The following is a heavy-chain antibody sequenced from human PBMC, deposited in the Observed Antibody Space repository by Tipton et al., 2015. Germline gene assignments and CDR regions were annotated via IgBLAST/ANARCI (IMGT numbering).Heavy chain of an antibody. J-gene: IGHJ6*02. CDR3: ARAGGNSGNYYYYGMDV. CDR2: IYPGDSHT. Sequence: VQLVQSGAEVKKPGESLKISCKGSGYSFSNYWIGWVRQMPGKGLEWMGIIYPGDSHTRYNPSFQGQVTISADKSISTAYLHWSSLKASDTAMYYCARAGGNSGNYYYYGMDVWGHGTTVTVSS. V-gene: IGHV5-51*01. CDR1: GYSFSNYW. D-gene: IGHD4-23*01.